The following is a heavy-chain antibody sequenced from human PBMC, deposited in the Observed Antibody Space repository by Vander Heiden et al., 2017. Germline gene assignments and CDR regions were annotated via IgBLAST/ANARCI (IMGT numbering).Heavy chain of an antibody. Sequence: EVQLVESGGGLVKPGRSLRLSCTASGFTFGDYAMSWFRQAPGKGLEWVGFIRSKAYGGTTEYAAAVKGRFTISRDDSKSIAYLQMKSLKTEDTAVYYSTRKWIQLWPPDYWGQGTLVTVSS. V-gene: IGHV3-49*05. CDR2: IRSKAYGGTT. D-gene: IGHD5-18*01. CDR1: GFTFGDYA. J-gene: IGHJ4*02. CDR3: TRKWIQLWPPDY.